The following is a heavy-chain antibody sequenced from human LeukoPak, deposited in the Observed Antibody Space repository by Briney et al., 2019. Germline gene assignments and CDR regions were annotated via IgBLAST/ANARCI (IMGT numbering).Heavy chain of an antibody. CDR3: ARLNKPGWFDP. Sequence: PSETLSLTCTVSGYSISSGYYWGWIRQPPGKGLEWIANIFYTGSTYYNPSLKSRVTISIDSSKNQFSLRLSSVTATDTAVYYCARLNKPGWFDPWGQGTPVTVSS. D-gene: IGHD1-14*01. V-gene: IGHV4-38-2*02. CDR1: GYSISSGYY. CDR2: IFYTGST. J-gene: IGHJ5*02.